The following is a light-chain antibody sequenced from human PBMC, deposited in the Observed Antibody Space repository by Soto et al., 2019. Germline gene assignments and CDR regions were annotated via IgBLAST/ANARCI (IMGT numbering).Light chain of an antibody. V-gene: IGKV1-39*01. Sequence: DIQMTQSPSSLSASVGDRVTITCRASQTISTYLNWYQQRPGKAPNLLIYASSSLQSGVPPRFSGGGSETDFTLTISSLQPEDFATYYCQQTYSIPLTFGQGTRLEIK. CDR2: ASS. J-gene: IGKJ5*01. CDR1: QTISTY. CDR3: QQTYSIPLT.